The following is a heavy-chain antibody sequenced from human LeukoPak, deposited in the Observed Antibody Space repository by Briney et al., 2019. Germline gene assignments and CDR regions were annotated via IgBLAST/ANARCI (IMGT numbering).Heavy chain of an antibody. CDR2: ISNIGST. CDR1: GASISSYF. V-gene: IGHV4-59*01. CDR3: ARDVVPAANGGNWFDP. D-gene: IGHD2-2*01. Sequence: SETLSLTCTVSGASISSYFWTWIRQSPGKGLEWIRYISNIGSTNYNPSLKSRVTISVDTSKNQFSLKLSSVTAADTAVYYCARDVVPAANGGNWFDPWGQGTLVTVSS. J-gene: IGHJ5*02.